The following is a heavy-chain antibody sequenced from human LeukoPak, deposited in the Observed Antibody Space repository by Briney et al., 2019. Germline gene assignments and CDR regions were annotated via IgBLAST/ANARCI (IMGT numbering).Heavy chain of an antibody. V-gene: IGHV3-23*01. Sequence: GGSLRLSCAASGFTFSSYAMSWVRQAPGKGLEWVSAISGSGGSTYYADSVKGRFTISRDNSKNTLYLQMNSLRAEDTAVYYCAKDQVLLWFGEPSMDVWGKGTTVTVSS. CDR2: ISGSGGST. CDR3: AKDQVLLWFGEPSMDV. CDR1: GFTFSSYA. J-gene: IGHJ6*04. D-gene: IGHD3-10*01.